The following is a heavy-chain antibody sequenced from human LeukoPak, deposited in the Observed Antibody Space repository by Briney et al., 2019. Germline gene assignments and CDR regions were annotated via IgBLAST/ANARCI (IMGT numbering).Heavy chain of an antibody. Sequence: SETLSLACTLSGGSISIYNGSWIRHPPEGGLGWVGYFYYSGNTKYNPSLKSRVTISVDTSKNHFSLKLSSVTAADTAVYYCARHTHYDFVWGSYRPAYYFVCWGEGGQVTVS. D-gene: IGHD3-16*02. V-gene: IGHV4-59*08. CDR1: GGSISIYN. CDR3: ARHTHYDFVWGSYRPAYYFVC. CDR2: FYYSGNT. J-gene: IGHJ4*02.